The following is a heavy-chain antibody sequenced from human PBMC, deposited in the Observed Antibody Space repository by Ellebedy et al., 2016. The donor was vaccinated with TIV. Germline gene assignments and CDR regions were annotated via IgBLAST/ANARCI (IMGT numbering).Heavy chain of an antibody. V-gene: IGHV1-69*04. J-gene: IGHJ6*03. CDR2: IIPILGIA. Sequence: SVKVSXXASGGTFSSYAISWVRQAPGQGLEWMGRIIPILGIANYAQKFQGRVTITADKSTSTAYMELSSLRSEDTAVYYCASGIAAAGTNSWYYYYMDVWGKGTTVTVSS. CDR3: ASGIAAAGTNSWYYYYMDV. D-gene: IGHD6-13*01. CDR1: GGTFSSYA.